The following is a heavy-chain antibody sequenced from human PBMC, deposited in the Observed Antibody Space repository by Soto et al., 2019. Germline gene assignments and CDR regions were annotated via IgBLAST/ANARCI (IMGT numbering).Heavy chain of an antibody. Sequence: GGSLRLSCAASGFTFSSYAMSWVRQAPGKGLEWVSAISGSGGSTYYADSVKGRFTISRDNSKNTLYLQMNSLRAEDTAVYYCAKDLNPHLIAVAAYEDWGQGTLVTVSS. V-gene: IGHV3-23*01. D-gene: IGHD6-19*01. J-gene: IGHJ4*02. CDR1: GFTFSSYA. CDR2: ISGSGGST. CDR3: AKDLNPHLIAVAAYED.